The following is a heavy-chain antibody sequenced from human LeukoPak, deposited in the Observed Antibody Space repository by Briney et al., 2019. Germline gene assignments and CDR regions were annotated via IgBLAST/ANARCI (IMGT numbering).Heavy chain of an antibody. CDR2: IGGSGGST. CDR3: AKWGSGWSFDY. J-gene: IGHJ4*02. D-gene: IGHD6-19*01. CDR1: GFTFSSYA. V-gene: IGHV3-23*01. Sequence: PGGSLRLSCAASGFTFSSYAMSWVRQAPGKGLEWVSSIGGSGGSTYYAESVKGRCTISRDNSKNTMYLQMSSLRAEDTAIYYCAKWGSGWSFDYWGQGTLVTVSS.